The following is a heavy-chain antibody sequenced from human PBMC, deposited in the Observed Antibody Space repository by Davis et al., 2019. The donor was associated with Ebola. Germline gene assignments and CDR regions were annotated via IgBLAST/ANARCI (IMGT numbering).Heavy chain of an antibody. D-gene: IGHD5-12*01. CDR1: GGSISSSNW. CDR3: ARDPRGYSGYDSGSFLRGSYYSDYYYGMDV. Sequence: PSETLSLTCAVSGGSISSSNWWSWVRQPPGKGLEWIGEIYHSGSTNYNPSLKSRVTISVDTSKNQFSLKLSSVTAADTAVYYCARDPRGYSGYDSGSFLRGSYYSDYYYGMDVWGQGTTVTVSS. CDR2: IYHSGST. V-gene: IGHV4-4*02. J-gene: IGHJ6*02.